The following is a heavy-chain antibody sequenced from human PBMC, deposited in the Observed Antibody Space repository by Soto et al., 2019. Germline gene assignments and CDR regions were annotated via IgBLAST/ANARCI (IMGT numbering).Heavy chain of an antibody. Sequence: ASVKVSCKASGGTFSSYAISWVRQAPGQGLEWMGGIIPYFGTANYAQKFQGRVTITADASTSTAYMELRSLRSDDTAVYYCARDKYCSGGSCYPDSAFDIWGQGTMVTVSS. D-gene: IGHD2-15*01. V-gene: IGHV1-69*13. CDR2: IIPYFGTA. J-gene: IGHJ3*02. CDR3: ARDKYCSGGSCYPDSAFDI. CDR1: GGTFSSYA.